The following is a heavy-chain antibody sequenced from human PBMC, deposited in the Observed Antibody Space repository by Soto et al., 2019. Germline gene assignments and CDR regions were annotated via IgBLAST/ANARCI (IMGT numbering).Heavy chain of an antibody. D-gene: IGHD4-17*01. CDR3: AKGPATVTTRFRYYYGMDV. CDR1: GFTFSSYG. CDR2: ISYDGSNK. J-gene: IGHJ6*02. Sequence: GGSLRLSCAASGFTFSSYGMHWVRQAPGKGLEWVAVISYDGSNKYYADSVKGRFTISRDNSKNTLYLQMNSLRAEDTAVYYCAKGPATVTTRFRYYYGMDVWGQGTTVTVSS. V-gene: IGHV3-30*18.